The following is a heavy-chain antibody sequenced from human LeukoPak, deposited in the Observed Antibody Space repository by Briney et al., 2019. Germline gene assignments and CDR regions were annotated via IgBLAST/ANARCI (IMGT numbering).Heavy chain of an antibody. CDR3: TKVGTGTVDY. V-gene: IGHV4-59*01. CDR2: IYYTGTT. J-gene: IGHJ4*02. D-gene: IGHD1-1*01. CDR1: GDSISGYY. Sequence: SETLSLTCTVSGDSISGYYWGWIRQPPGKGLEWIGYIYYTGTTDYNPSLKSRVTISVDTSKNQFSLKLRSVTAADTAVYYCTKVGTGTVDYWGQGTLVTVSS.